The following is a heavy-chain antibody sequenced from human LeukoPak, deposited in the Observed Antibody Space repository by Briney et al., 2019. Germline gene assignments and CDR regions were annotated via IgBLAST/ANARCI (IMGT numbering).Heavy chain of an antibody. J-gene: IGHJ4*02. CDR2: ISSSSSYI. CDR3: ARDIEAAGLFLDY. CDR1: GFTFSSYS. V-gene: IGHV3-21*01. Sequence: GGSLRLSCAASGFTFSSYSMNWVRQAPGKGLEWVSCISSSSSYIYQADSVKGRFTISRDNAKNSLYLQMNSLRAEDTAVYYCARDIEAAGLFLDYWGQGTLVTVSS. D-gene: IGHD6-13*01.